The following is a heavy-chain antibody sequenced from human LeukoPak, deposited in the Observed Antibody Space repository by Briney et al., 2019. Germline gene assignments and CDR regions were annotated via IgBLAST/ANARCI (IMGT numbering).Heavy chain of an antibody. V-gene: IGHV3-66*01. J-gene: IGHJ4*02. Sequence: EAGGSLRLSCATSGFSFTDYPMNWVRQAPGKGLEWVSVIYSGGSTYYADSVKGRFTISRDNSKNTLYLQTNSLRAEDTAVYYCARLELSGYSGYEPFDYWGQGTLVTVSS. CDR3: ARLELSGYSGYEPFDY. D-gene: IGHD5-12*01. CDR2: IYSGGST. CDR1: GFSFTDYP.